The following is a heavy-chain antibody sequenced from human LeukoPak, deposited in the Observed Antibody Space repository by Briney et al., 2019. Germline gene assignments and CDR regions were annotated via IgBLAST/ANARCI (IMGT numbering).Heavy chain of an antibody. CDR1: GYTFTSYG. CDR2: ISAYNGNT. CDR3: ARAGLGPYGDSSNYDY. Sequence: ASVKVSCKASGYTFTSYGISWERQAPGQGLEWMGWISAYNGNTNYAQKLQGRVTMTTDTSTSTAHMELRSLRSDDTAVYYCARAGLGPYGDSSNYDYWGQGTLVTVSS. V-gene: IGHV1-18*04. D-gene: IGHD4-17*01. J-gene: IGHJ4*02.